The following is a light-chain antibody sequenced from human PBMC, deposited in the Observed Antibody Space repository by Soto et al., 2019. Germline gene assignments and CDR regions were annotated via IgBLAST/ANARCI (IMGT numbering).Light chain of an antibody. J-gene: IGKJ3*01. Sequence: EIVLTQSPGTLSLSPGERATLSCRASQSVSSSYLAWYQQKPGQAPRLLIYGASSRATGIPDRVSGSGSGTDFPLTINRLEPEDFAVYYCQQYGSSPLFTFGPGTKVHIK. V-gene: IGKV3-20*01. CDR1: QSVSSSY. CDR2: GAS. CDR3: QQYGSSPLFT.